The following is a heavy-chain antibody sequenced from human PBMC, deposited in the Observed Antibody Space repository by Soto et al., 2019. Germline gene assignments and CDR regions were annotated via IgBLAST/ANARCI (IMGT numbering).Heavy chain of an antibody. CDR2: IIPILGIA. Sequence: ASVKVSCKASGGTFSSYTISWVRQAPGQGLEWMGRIIPILGIANYAQKFQGRVTITADKSTSTAYMELSSLRSEDTAVYYCARTLGYCSGGSCYSLDAFDIWGQGTMVTVSS. J-gene: IGHJ3*02. CDR3: ARTLGYCSGGSCYSLDAFDI. V-gene: IGHV1-69*02. CDR1: GGTFSSYT. D-gene: IGHD2-15*01.